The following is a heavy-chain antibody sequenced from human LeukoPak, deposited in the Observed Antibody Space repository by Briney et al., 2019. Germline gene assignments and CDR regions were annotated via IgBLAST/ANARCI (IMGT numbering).Heavy chain of an antibody. J-gene: IGHJ4*02. Sequence: SGRSLRLSCAASGFSFSNYDMHWVRQAPGKGLEWVAVIWYDGSNKYYADSVKGRFTISRDNSKNTLYLQMNSLRVEDTAVYHCARGDPTVTTKQNFDYWGQGTLVTVSS. CDR3: ARGDPTVTTKQNFDY. CDR2: IWYDGSNK. D-gene: IGHD4-17*01. V-gene: IGHV3-33*01. CDR1: GFSFSNYD.